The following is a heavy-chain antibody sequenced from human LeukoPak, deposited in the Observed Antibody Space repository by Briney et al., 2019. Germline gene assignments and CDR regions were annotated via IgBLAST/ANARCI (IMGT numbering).Heavy chain of an antibody. J-gene: IGHJ6*03. Sequence: GSLRLSCAASGFTFSSYAMGWVRQAPGKGLEWVSAISGSGGNTYYADSVKGRFTISRDNSENTLYLQMNSLRAEDTAVYYCALTRLYYYYYMDVWGKGTTVTVSS. D-gene: IGHD2-15*01. V-gene: IGHV3-23*01. CDR1: GFTFSSYA. CDR3: ALTRLYYYYYMDV. CDR2: ISGSGGNT.